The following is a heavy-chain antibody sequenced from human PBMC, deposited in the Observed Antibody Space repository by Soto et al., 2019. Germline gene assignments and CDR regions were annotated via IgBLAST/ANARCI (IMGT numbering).Heavy chain of an antibody. J-gene: IGHJ6*02. V-gene: IGHV2-5*01. D-gene: IGHD3-10*01. CDR1: GFSLSTSGVG. CDR3: AHRIQYYTSGTSPYYYGMDV. Sequence: SGPTLVNPTQTLTLTCTFSGFSLSTSGVGVGWIRQPPGKALEWLALIYWNDDKRYSPSLKSRLTVTKDTSKNQVVLTMTNMDPVDTGTYYCAHRIQYYTSGTSPYYYGMDVWGQGTTVTVSS. CDR2: IYWNDDK.